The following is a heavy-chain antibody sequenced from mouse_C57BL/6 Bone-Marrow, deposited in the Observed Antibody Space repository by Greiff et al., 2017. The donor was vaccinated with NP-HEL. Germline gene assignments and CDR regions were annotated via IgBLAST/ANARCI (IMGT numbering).Heavy chain of an antibody. CDR3: ARSITTVVATDYYYAMDY. J-gene: IGHJ4*01. CDR1: GYTFTSYW. D-gene: IGHD1-1*01. CDR2: IDPSDSYT. V-gene: IGHV1-69*01. Sequence: VQLQQPGAELVMPGASVKLSCKASGYTFTSYWMHWVKQRPGQGLEWIGEIDPSDSYTNYNQKFKGKSTLTVDKSSSTAYMQLSSLTSEDSAVYYCARSITTVVATDYYYAMDYWGQGTSVTVSS.